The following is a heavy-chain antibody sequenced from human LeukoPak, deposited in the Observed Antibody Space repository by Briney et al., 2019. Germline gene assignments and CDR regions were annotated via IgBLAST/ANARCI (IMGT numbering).Heavy chain of an antibody. J-gene: IGHJ4*02. V-gene: IGHV3-11*01. D-gene: IGHD2-2*01. CDR2: ISSSGSTI. Sequence: GRSLRLSCAASGFTFSDYYMSWIRQAPGKGLEWVSYISSSGSTIYYADSVKGRFTISRDNAKNSLYLQMNSLRAEDTAVYYCARPHGSVVVPAASDYWGQGTLVTVSS. CDR3: ARPHGSVVVPAASDY. CDR1: GFTFSDYY.